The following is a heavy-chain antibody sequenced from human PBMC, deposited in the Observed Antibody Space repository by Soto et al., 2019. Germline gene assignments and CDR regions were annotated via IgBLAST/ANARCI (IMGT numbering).Heavy chain of an antibody. CDR1: GGSISSYY. V-gene: IGHV4-59*01. D-gene: IGHD4-17*01. Sequence: SETLSLTCTVSGGSISSYYWSWIRQPPGKGLEWIGYIYYSGSTNYNPSLKSRVTISVDTSKNQFSLKLSSVTAADTAVYYCARWAYGVPASNWFDPWGQGTLVTVSS. CDR2: IYYSGST. J-gene: IGHJ5*02. CDR3: ARWAYGVPASNWFDP.